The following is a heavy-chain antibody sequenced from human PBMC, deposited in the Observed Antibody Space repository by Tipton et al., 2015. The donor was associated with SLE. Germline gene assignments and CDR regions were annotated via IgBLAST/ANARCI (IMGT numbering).Heavy chain of an antibody. D-gene: IGHD3-9*01. CDR3: ARRNYDVLTGYYDAFDI. Sequence: TLSLTCTVSGYSISSGYYWGWIRQPPGKGLEWIESIYHSEGIYYNPSLKSRVTISVDTSKNHFSMHLTSVTATDTAVYYCARRNYDVLTGYYDAFDIWGQGTRVTVSS. J-gene: IGHJ3*02. V-gene: IGHV4-38-2*02. CDR1: GYSISSGYY. CDR2: IYHSEGI.